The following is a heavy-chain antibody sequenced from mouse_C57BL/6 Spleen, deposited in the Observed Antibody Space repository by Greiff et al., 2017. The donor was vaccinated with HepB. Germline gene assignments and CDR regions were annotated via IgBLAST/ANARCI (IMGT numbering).Heavy chain of an antibody. D-gene: IGHD2-5*01. Sequence: VQLQQSGAELVRPGTSVKVSCKASGYAFTNYLIAWVKQRPGQGLEWIGVINPGSGGTNYNEKFKGKATLTADKSSSTAYMQLSSLTSEDSAVDFCAREGYSKGYFDVWGTGTTVTVSS. CDR2: INPGSGGT. CDR3: AREGYSKGYFDV. J-gene: IGHJ1*03. V-gene: IGHV1-54*01. CDR1: GYAFTNYL.